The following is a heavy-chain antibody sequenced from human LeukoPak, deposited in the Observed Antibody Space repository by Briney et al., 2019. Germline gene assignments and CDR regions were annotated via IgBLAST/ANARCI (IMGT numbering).Heavy chain of an antibody. CDR3: AREGDSSVYYDY. V-gene: IGHV4-34*01. J-gene: IGHJ4*02. CDR2: IHHSGST. Sequence: SETLSLTCAVYRGSFSGYYWSWIRQPPGKGLEWIGEIHHSGSTNYNPSLKSRVTISVDTSKNQFSLKLSSVTAADTAVYYCAREGDSSVYYDYWGQGTLVTVSS. CDR1: RGSFSGYY. D-gene: IGHD3-22*01.